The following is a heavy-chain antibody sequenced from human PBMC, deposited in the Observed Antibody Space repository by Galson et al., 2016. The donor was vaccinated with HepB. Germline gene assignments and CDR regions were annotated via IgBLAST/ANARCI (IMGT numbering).Heavy chain of an antibody. J-gene: IGHJ4*02. CDR2: INADNGDT. Sequence: SVKVSCKASGFTFSNYAIHWIRQAPGQRLEWMGWINADNGDTKYSHDFQARVTISSDTSASTVYMELSSLRSDDTAVYYCARSSLATMFAYFDFWGQGTLVTVSS. V-gene: IGHV1-3*01. D-gene: IGHD3-10*02. CDR1: GFTFSNYA. CDR3: ARSSLATMFAYFDF.